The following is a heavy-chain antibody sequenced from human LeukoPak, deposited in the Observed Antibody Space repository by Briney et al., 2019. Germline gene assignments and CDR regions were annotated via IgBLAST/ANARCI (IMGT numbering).Heavy chain of an antibody. J-gene: IGHJ4*02. CDR1: GGSISSSSYY. V-gene: IGHV4-39*01. CDR2: IYYSGST. Sequence: PSETLSLTCTVSGGSISSSSYYWGWIRQSPGKGLEWIGSIYYSGSTYYNPSLKSRLTISVDASKNQFSLKLSSVTAADTAVYYCVRQKITTSDYWGQGNMVTVSS. D-gene: IGHD4-11*01. CDR3: VRQKITTSDY.